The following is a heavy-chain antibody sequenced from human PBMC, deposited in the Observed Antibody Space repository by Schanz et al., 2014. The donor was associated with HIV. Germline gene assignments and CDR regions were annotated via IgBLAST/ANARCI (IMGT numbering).Heavy chain of an antibody. J-gene: IGHJ3*01. CDR3: AREGESSGRAGLFDL. D-gene: IGHD6-19*01. CDR1: GLTFSSYG. Sequence: QVQLGESGGGVVQPGRSLRLSCAGSGLTFSSYGMHWVRQAPGKGLEWVAGTPHDGFRKYFADSVKGRFAISREDSKNTVHLQMDSLRPEDTAVYYCAREGESSGRAGLFDLWGQGAMVTVSS. CDR2: TPHDGFRK. V-gene: IGHV3-30*03.